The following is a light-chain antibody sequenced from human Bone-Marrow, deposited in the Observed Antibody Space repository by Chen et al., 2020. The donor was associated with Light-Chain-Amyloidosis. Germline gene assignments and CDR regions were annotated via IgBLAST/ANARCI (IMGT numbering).Light chain of an antibody. CDR1: DLPTKY. V-gene: IGLV3-25*02. CDR2: RDT. CDR3: QSADSSGTYDVI. Sequence: SYELTQPPSVSVSPGQTARITCSGDDLPTKYAYWYQQKPGQAPVLVIHRDTERPSGISERFSGSCSGTTATLTISRVQAEEEADYHCQSADSSGTYDVIFGGGTKLTVL. J-gene: IGLJ2*01.